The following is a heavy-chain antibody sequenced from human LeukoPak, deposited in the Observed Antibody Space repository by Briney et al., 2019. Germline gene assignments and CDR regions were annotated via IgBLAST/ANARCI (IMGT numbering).Heavy chain of an antibody. V-gene: IGHV1-69*05. CDR2: ILPIFATP. D-gene: IGHD3-9*01. J-gene: IGHJ4*02. CDR3: ARGPLYYDLSTGYPPSEMYYFDY. Sequence: GASVKVSCKASGGTFSSDAVSWVRPAPGRGLEWIGGILPIFATPDYAQKFRGRVSITTDESTSTAYMELSSLRSEDTALYYCARGPLYYDLSTGYPPSEMYYFDYWGQGTLVTVSS. CDR1: GGTFSSDA.